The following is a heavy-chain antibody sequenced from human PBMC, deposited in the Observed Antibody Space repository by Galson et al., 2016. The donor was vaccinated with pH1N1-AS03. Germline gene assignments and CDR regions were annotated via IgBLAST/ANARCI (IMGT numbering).Heavy chain of an antibody. CDR2: ISAADLST. CDR3: ANPPASGTTMVTRLDY. D-gene: IGHD5-18*01. Sequence: SLRISCAASGFTFSTSAMSWVRQAPGKGLEWVSSISAADLSTYYADSVKGRFTVSRDNSQNTLNMQMNGQRAEDTATNYCANPPASGTTMVTRLDYWGQGILVTVSS. J-gene: IGHJ4*02. CDR1: GFTFSTSA. V-gene: IGHV3-23*01.